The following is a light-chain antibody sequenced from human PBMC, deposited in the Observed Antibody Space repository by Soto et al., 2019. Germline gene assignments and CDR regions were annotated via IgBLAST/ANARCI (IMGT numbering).Light chain of an antibody. Sequence: DIVMTQSPLSLPVTPGEPASISCRSSQSLLHSNGYTYLDWYLQRPGQSPQLLIYLSSYRASGVTNRLGGSGSGTDFKMKISRVEAEDVWVYYCVQALQTPWTFGQGTKVEIK. CDR2: LSS. CDR1: QSLLHSNGYTY. J-gene: IGKJ1*01. CDR3: VQALQTPWT. V-gene: IGKV2-28*01.